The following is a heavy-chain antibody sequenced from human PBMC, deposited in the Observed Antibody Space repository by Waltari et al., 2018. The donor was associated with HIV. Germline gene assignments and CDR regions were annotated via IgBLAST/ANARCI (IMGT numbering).Heavy chain of an antibody. Sequence: QVQLQESGPGLVKPSETLSLTCAVSGYSISSGYYWGWIRQPPGKGREWIGSIYHSGSTYYNPSLKSRVTISVDTSKNQFSLKLSSVTAADTAVYYCARVGSSGFDYWGQGTLVTVSS. CDR1: GYSISSGYY. J-gene: IGHJ4*02. CDR3: ARVGSSGFDY. CDR2: IYHSGST. V-gene: IGHV4-38-2*01. D-gene: IGHD6-19*01.